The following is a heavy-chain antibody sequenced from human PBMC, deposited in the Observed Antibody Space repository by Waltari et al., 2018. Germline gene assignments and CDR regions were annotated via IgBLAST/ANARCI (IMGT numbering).Heavy chain of an antibody. Sequence: QVQLVQSGAEVKKPGDSVKVSCKASGYTFTSYAMHWVRQAPGQRLEWMGWLNAGNGNTKNSQKVHGRGTITRDTSASTAYMGLSSLRSEDTAVYYWAIVQAHYGMDVWGQGTTVTVSS. J-gene: IGHJ6*02. CDR3: AIVQAHYGMDV. CDR1: GYTFTSYA. CDR2: LNAGNGNT. V-gene: IGHV1-3*01.